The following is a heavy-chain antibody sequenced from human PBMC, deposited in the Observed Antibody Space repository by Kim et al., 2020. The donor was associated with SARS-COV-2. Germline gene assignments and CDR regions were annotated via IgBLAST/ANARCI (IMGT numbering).Heavy chain of an antibody. D-gene: IGHD3-22*01. CDR2: ISWNSGSI. CDR3: AQEGYSPFDY. CDR1: GFTFGDYA. Sequence: GGSLRLSCAASGFTFGDYAMDWVRQAPGKGLEWVSGISWNSGSIGYADSVKGRFTISRDNAKNSLYLQMNSLRAEDTALYYCAQEGYSPFDYWGQGTLVTVSS. J-gene: IGHJ4*02. V-gene: IGHV3-9*01.